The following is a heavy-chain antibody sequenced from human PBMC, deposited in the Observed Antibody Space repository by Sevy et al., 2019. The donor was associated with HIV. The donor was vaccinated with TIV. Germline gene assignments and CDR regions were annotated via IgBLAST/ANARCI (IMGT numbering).Heavy chain of an antibody. CDR1: GFTVSGNY. CDR2: IDSGGST. Sequence: GGSLRLSCEASGFTVSGNYMAWVRLAPGKGLEWVSLIDSGGSTYYADSVEGRFTISRDNAKNTLYLQMNPLRAEDTVVYFCARDRYYDASGYYYYYYGMDVWGQGTTVTVSS. CDR3: ARDRYYDASGYYYYYYGMDV. D-gene: IGHD3-22*01. J-gene: IGHJ6*02. V-gene: IGHV3-66*01.